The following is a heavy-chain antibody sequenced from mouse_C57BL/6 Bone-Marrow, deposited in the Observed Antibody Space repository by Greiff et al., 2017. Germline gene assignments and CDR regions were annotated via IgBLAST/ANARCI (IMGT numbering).Heavy chain of an antibody. V-gene: IGHV14-4*01. Sequence: VHVKQSGAELVRPGASVKLSCTASGFNIKDDYMHWVKQRPEQGLEWIGWIDPENGDTEYASKFQGKATITADTSSNTAYLQLRSLTSEDTAVYYCGTDFDYWGQGTTLTVSS. CDR1: GFNIKDDY. CDR2: IDPENGDT. CDR3: GTDFDY. J-gene: IGHJ2*01.